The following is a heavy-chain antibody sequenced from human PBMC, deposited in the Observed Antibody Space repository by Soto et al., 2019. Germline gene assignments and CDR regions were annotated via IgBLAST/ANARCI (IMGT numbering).Heavy chain of an antibody. CDR2: MNPNSGNT. D-gene: IGHD2-2*01. Sequence: ASVKVSCKASGYTFTNYDINWVRQATGQGLEWMGWMNPNSGNTGYAQKLQGRVTMTRNTSMSTASMELSSLRSEETAVYYCARGPRSCTSSSCPSCFDYWAQGPMVTVSS. CDR3: ARGPRSCTSSSCPSCFDY. J-gene: IGHJ4*02. CDR1: GYTFTNYD. V-gene: IGHV1-8*01.